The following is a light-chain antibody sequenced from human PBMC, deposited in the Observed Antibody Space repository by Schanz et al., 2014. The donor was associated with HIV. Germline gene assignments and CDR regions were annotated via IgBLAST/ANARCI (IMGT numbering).Light chain of an antibody. J-gene: IGKJ3*01. CDR3: HHYGTSPPAFT. Sequence: EIVLTQSPGTLSLSPGERATLSCRASQTVSSNSLGWYQQKRGQVPRLLIYSTSRRANGIPDRFSGSGSGTDFTLTISRLEPEDFAVYYCHHYGTSPPAFTFGPGTKVDIK. CDR1: QTVSSNS. CDR2: STS. V-gene: IGKV3-20*01.